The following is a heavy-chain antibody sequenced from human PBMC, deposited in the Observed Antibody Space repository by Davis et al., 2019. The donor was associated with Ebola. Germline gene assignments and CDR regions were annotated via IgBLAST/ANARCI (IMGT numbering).Heavy chain of an antibody. V-gene: IGHV3-15*01. J-gene: IGHJ4*02. Sequence: GESLKISCAASGFTFGNAWMSWVRQAPGRGLEWVGHIKSKTDGATTDYTALVKGRFSISRDDSRNTLYLQMSSLETEDTALYYCTTVIPRHFLLMVYAIDYFDNWGQGTLVTVSS. CDR2: IKSKTDGATT. CDR1: GFTFGNAW. CDR3: TTVIPRHFLLMVYAIDYFDN. D-gene: IGHD2-8*01.